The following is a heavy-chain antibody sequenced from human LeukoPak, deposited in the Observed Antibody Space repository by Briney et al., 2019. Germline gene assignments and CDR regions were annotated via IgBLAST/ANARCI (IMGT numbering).Heavy chain of an antibody. D-gene: IGHD3-22*01. CDR1: GGSFSGYY. CDR2: INHSGST. CDR3: ARGPYQNYYDSSVSPVDY. V-gene: IGHV4-34*01. J-gene: IGHJ4*02. Sequence: PSETLSLTCAVYGGSFSGYYWSWIRQPPGKGLEWIGEINHSGSTNYNPSLKSRVTISVDTSKNQFSLKPSSVTAADTAVYYCARGPYQNYYDSSVSPVDYWGQGTLVTVSS.